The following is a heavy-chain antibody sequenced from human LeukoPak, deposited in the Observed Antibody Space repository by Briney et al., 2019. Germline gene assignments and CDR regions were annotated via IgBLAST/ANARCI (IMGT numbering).Heavy chain of an antibody. J-gene: IGHJ5*02. V-gene: IGHV4-34*01. D-gene: IGHD3-10*01. Sequence: PSETLSLTCAVYGGSFSGYYWSWIRQPPGKGLEWIGEINHSGSTNYNPSLKSRVTISVDTSKNQFSLKLSSVTAADTAAYYCAREVTMVRGVKYNWFDPWGQGTLVTVSS. CDR3: AREVTMVRGVKYNWFDP. CDR1: GGSFSGYY. CDR2: INHSGST.